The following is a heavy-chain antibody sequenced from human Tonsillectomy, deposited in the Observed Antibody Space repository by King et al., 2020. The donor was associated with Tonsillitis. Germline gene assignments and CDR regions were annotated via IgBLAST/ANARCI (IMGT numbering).Heavy chain of an antibody. CDR1: GFTFSNYA. CDR2: VSGSGGET. CDR3: AKDLTLTSIGYFHP. J-gene: IGHJ1*01. D-gene: IGHD4-11*01. Sequence: VQLVESGGGLVQPGGSLRLSCAASGFTFSNYAMNWVRQAPGKGLEWVSSVSGSGGETRYGDSVKGRFTISRDSSKNTLYLQMNNLGAEDSALYYCAKDLTLTSIGYFHPWGQGPLVTVSS. V-gene: IGHV3-23*04.